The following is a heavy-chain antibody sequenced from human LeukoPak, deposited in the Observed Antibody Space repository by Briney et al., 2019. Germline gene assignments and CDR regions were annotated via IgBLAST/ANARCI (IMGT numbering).Heavy chain of an antibody. Sequence: PGGSLRHSSAASGFTPSSYSMNSVRQAPGKGLEWVSSISSSSSYIYYADSVKGRFTISRDNAKNSLYLQMNSLRAEDTAVYYCARGQGLRWLRPFDPWGQGTLVTVSS. V-gene: IGHV3-21*01. CDR3: ARGQGLRWLRPFDP. CDR2: ISSSSSYI. J-gene: IGHJ5*02. D-gene: IGHD4-23*01. CDR1: GFTPSSYS.